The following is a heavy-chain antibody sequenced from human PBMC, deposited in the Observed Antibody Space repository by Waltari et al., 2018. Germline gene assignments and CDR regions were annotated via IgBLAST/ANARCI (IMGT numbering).Heavy chain of an antibody. CDR2: INTNTGNP. CDR3: ARDGYCSGGSCYGYYYYYGMDV. Sequence: QVQLVQSGSELKKPGASVKVSCKASGYTFTSYAMNWVRQAPGQGLAWMGWINTNTGNPTYAQGFTGRFVFSLDTSVSTAYLQISSLKAEDTAVYYCARDGYCSGGSCYGYYYYYGMDVWGQGTTVTVSS. CDR1: GYTFTSYA. V-gene: IGHV7-4-1*02. D-gene: IGHD2-15*01. J-gene: IGHJ6*02.